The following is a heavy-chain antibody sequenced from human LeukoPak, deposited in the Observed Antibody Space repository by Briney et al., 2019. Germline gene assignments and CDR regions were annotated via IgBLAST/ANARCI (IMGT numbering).Heavy chain of an antibody. CDR1: GYTFTGYY. V-gene: IGHV1-2*02. D-gene: IGHD3-22*01. J-gene: IGHJ3*02. CDR3: ARGYYDSSGYYNDAFDI. CDR2: INPNSGGT. Sequence: GASVKVSCKASGYTFTGYYMHWVRQAPGQGLEWVGWINPNSGGTNYAQKFQGRVTMTRDTSISTAYMELSRLRSDDTAVYYCARGYYDSSGYYNDAFDIWGQGTMVTVSS.